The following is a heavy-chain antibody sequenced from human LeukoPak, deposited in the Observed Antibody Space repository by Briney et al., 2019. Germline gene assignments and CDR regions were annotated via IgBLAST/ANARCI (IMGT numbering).Heavy chain of an antibody. CDR2: ISYDGSNK. Sequence: GGSLRLSCAASGFTFSSYAMHWVRQAPGKGLEWVAVISYDGSNKYYADSVKGRFTISRDNSKNTLYLQMNSLRAEDTAVYYCARERAAGAFDIWGQGTMVTVSS. CDR1: GFTFSSYA. J-gene: IGHJ3*02. D-gene: IGHD6-13*01. V-gene: IGHV3-30-3*01. CDR3: ARERAAGAFDI.